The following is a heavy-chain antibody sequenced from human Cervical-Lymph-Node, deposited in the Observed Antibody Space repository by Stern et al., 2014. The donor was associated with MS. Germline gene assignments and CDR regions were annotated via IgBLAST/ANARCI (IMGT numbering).Heavy chain of an antibody. CDR1: GFTFSSYG. Sequence: VQLVQSGGGVVQPGKSLRLSCAASGFTFSSYGMHWVRQPPGKGLEWVAVIWFDGSNTYYADSVTGRFTISRDNPKNTLYLQMNSLRGEDTAVYFCARDSGNSLRFDYGGQGALATVSS. CDR3: ARDSGNSLRFDY. J-gene: IGHJ4*02. CDR2: IWFDGSNT. D-gene: IGHD4-23*01. V-gene: IGHV3-33*01.